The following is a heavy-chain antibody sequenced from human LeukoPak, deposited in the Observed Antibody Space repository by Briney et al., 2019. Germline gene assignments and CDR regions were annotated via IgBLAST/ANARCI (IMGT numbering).Heavy chain of an antibody. J-gene: IGHJ4*02. D-gene: IGHD6-19*01. V-gene: IGHV3-21*01. CDR1: GFTFSSYS. CDR3: ASIAVAGTLLDY. Sequence: PGRSLRLSCAASGFTFSSYSMNWVRQAPGKGLEWVSSISSSSSYIYCADSVKGRFTISRDNAKNSLYLQMNSLRAEDTAVYYCASIAVAGTLLDYWGQGTLVTVSS. CDR2: ISSSSSYI.